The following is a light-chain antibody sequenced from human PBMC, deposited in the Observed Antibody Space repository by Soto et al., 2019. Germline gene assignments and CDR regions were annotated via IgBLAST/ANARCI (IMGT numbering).Light chain of an antibody. CDR3: QQSYSTPPWT. J-gene: IGKJ1*01. CDR1: QTISSW. Sequence: LSGSVGDRVTITCRASQTISSWLAWYQQKPGKAPKLLIYAASNLQSGVPSRFSGSGSGTDFTLTISSLQPEDFATYFCQQSYSTPPWTFGQGTKVDIK. V-gene: IGKV1-39*01. CDR2: AAS.